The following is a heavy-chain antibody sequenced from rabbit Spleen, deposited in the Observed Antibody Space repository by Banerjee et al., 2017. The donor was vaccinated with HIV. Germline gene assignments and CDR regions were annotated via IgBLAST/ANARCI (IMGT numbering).Heavy chain of an antibody. D-gene: IGHD8-1*01. CDR2: IYGGSSGAT. J-gene: IGHJ6*01. V-gene: IGHV1S45*01. CDR1: GFSFSSSYW. Sequence: EESGGDLVKPEGSLTLTCTASGFSFSSSYWICWVRQAPGKGLEWIACIYGGSSGATHYASWAKGRFTISKTSSTTVTLQMTSLTVADTATYFCARDTGTSFSTYGMDLWGQGTLVTVS. CDR3: ARDTGTSFSTYGMDL.